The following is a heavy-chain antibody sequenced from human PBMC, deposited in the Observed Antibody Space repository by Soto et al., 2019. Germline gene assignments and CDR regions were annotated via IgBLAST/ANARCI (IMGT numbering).Heavy chain of an antibody. D-gene: IGHD1-1*01. J-gene: IGHJ6*02. Sequence: GGSLRLSCAASGFTFSSYGMHWVRQAPGKGLKWVAVISYDGSNKYYADSVKGRFTISRDNSKNTLYLQMNSLRAEDTAVYYCAKPLNGLMPWYYGMDVWGQGTTVTVSS. CDR3: AKPLNGLMPWYYGMDV. CDR1: GFTFSSYG. CDR2: ISYDGSNK. V-gene: IGHV3-30*18.